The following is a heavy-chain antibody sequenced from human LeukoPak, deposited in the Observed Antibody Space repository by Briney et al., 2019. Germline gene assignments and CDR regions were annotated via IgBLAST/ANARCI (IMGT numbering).Heavy chain of an antibody. J-gene: IGHJ4*02. D-gene: IGHD3-3*01. CDR3: AKDGAEKGGAFTYYDFWSGYYFDY. V-gene: IGHV3-23*01. Sequence: PGGSLRLSCAASGFTFSSYAMSWVRQAPGKGLEWVSAISGSGGSTYYADSVKGRFTISRDNSKNTLYLQMNSLRAEDTAVYYCAKDGAEKGGAFTYYDFWSGYYFDYWGQGTLVTVSS. CDR1: GFTFSSYA. CDR2: ISGSGGST.